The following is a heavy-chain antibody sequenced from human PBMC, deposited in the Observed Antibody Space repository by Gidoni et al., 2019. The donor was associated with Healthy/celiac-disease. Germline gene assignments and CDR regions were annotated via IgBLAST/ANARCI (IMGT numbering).Heavy chain of an antibody. CDR3: AKVIWGSWGDFDI. CDR1: GYTFTSYD. V-gene: IGHV1-8*01. D-gene: IGHD7-27*01. J-gene: IGHJ3*02. Sequence: QVQLVQSGAEVKKPGASVKVSCKASGYTFTSYDVNWVRQATGQGLEWMGWMDPNSANTGYAQKFQGRVTMTRNTSISTAYMELSSLRAEDTAVYYCAKVIWGSWGDFDIWGQGTMVTVSS. CDR2: MDPNSANT.